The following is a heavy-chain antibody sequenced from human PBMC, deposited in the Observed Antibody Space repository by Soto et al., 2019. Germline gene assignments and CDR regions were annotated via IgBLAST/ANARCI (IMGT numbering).Heavy chain of an antibody. CDR3: ARRLGAITGDY. V-gene: IGHV5-10-1*01. Sequence: GSLKISCNVSGYSFTGYWINWFLQLPGKVLEWILRIDPSDSYINYSPSFQGHVTISADKSISTAYLQWRSLKASDTAIYYCARRLGAITGDYWGPGTLVTVSS. D-gene: IGHD3-16*01. CDR1: GYSFTGYW. CDR2: IDPSDSYI. J-gene: IGHJ4*02.